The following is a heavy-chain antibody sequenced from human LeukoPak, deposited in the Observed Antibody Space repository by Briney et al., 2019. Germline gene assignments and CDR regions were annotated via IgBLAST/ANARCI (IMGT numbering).Heavy chain of an antibody. J-gene: IGHJ4*02. D-gene: IGHD3-22*01. CDR2: IIPILGIA. CDR3: ATPTYYYDSSGYSLDY. V-gene: IGHV1-69*04. CDR1: GGTFSSYA. Sequence: SVKVSCKASGGTFSSYAISWVRQAPGQGLEWMGRIIPILGIANYAQKFQGRVTITADKSTSTAYMELSSLRSEDTAVYYCATPTYYYDSSGYSLDYWGQGTLVTVSS.